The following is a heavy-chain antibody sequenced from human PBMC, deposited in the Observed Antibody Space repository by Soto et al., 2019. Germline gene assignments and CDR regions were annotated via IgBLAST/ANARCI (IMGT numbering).Heavy chain of an antibody. V-gene: IGHV1-69*13. CDR1: GGPFSSYA. CDR3: ARSYGGKSGDYYYYGMDV. CDR2: IIPIFGTA. J-gene: IGHJ6*02. D-gene: IGHD4-17*01. Sequence: SSVKVYCKASGGPFSSYAMNWVRQAPGQGLEWMGGIIPIFGTANYAQKFQGRVTITADESTSTAYMELSSLRSEDTAVYYCARSYGGKSGDYYYYGMDVWGQGTTGTVSS.